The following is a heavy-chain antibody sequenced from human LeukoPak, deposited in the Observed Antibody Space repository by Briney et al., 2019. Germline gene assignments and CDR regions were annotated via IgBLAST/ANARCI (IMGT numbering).Heavy chain of an antibody. V-gene: IGHV1-46*02. CDR1: GYTFNSYY. Sequence: ASVKVSCKASGYTFNSYYMHWVRQAPGQGLEWMGIINPSGGSTSYAQKFQGRVTMTRDTSTSTVYMELSSLRSEDTAVYYCARADPYDFWSGYYRQYYFDYWGQGTLVTVSS. D-gene: IGHD3-3*01. CDR2: INPSGGST. CDR3: ARADPYDFWSGYYRQYYFDY. J-gene: IGHJ4*02.